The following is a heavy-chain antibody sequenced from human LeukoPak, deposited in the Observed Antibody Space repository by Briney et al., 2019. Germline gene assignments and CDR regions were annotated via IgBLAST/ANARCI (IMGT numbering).Heavy chain of an antibody. Sequence: GGSLRLSCAASGFTFSSYSMNWVRQAPGKGLEWVSSISSSSSYIYYADSVKGRFTISRDNAKNSLYLQMNSLRAEDTAVYYCARDKYDRHPGGMDVWGQGTTVTVSS. D-gene: IGHD3-22*01. CDR1: GFTFSSYS. CDR3: ARDKYDRHPGGMDV. J-gene: IGHJ6*02. CDR2: ISSSSSYI. V-gene: IGHV3-21*01.